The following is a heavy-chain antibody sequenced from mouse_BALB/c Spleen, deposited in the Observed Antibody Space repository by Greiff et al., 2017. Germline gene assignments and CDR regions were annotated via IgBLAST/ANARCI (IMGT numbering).Heavy chain of an antibody. CDR3: TRDWDEYFDV. V-gene: IGHV5-6-4*01. CDR1: GFTFSSYT. Sequence: EVQLVESGGGLVKPGGSLKLSCAASGFTFSSYTMSWVRQTPEKRLEWVATISSGGSYTYYPDSVKGRFTISRDNAKNTLYLQMSSLKSEDTAMYYCTRDWDEYFDVWGAGTTVTVSS. J-gene: IGHJ1*01. CDR2: ISSGGSYT. D-gene: IGHD4-1*01.